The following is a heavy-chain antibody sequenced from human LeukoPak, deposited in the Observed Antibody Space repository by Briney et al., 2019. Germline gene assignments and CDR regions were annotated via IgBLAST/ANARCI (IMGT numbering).Heavy chain of an antibody. D-gene: IGHD2-8*01. V-gene: IGHV1-18*01. CDR2: ISAYNGNT. Sequence: ASVKVSCKASGYTFTSYGISWVRQAPGQGLEWMGWISAYNGNTNYAQKLQGRVTMTTDTSTSTAYMELSSLRSEDTAVYYCARPSRARGMGYWGQGTLVTVSS. J-gene: IGHJ4*02. CDR1: GYTFTSYG. CDR3: ARPSRARGMGY.